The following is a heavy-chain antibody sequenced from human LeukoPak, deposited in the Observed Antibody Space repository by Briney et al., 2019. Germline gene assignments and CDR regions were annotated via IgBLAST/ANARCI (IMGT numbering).Heavy chain of an antibody. Sequence: GGSLRLSCAASELTLSNYCMTWVRQGPGKGLEWVATIKRDGTETYYVDSVRGRFTISRDNAESSVYLRMNSLRDEDTAVYYCTRGGRNTSYYWYYWGQGTLVTVSS. CDR2: IKRDGTET. V-gene: IGHV3-7*01. J-gene: IGHJ4*02. CDR1: ELTLSNYC. CDR3: TRGGRNTSYYWYY. D-gene: IGHD1-26*01.